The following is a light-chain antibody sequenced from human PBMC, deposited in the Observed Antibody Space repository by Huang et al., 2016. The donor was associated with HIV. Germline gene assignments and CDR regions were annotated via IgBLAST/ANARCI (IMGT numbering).Light chain of an antibody. CDR2: GAS. V-gene: IGKV3-20*01. CDR1: QTISSNY. Sequence: EVVLTPSPAVLSLSPGERATLSCRASQTISSNYLAWYQQRPGRAPRLLISGASSRATGVPNRFSGTGSGTDFILTISRLEPEDFALYYCQQYGASPLTFGGGTKIEIK. J-gene: IGKJ4*01. CDR3: QQYGASPLT.